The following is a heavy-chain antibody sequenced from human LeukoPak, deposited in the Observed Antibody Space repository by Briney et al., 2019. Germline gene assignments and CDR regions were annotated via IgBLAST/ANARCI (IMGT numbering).Heavy chain of an antibody. CDR3: AREYGSGRTRNMDV. CDR2: IKQDGSEK. J-gene: IGHJ6*03. Sequence: GGSLRLSCAASGFTFSSYWMSWVRQAPGKGLEWVANIKQDGSEKYYVDSVKGRFTISRDNAKNSLYLQMNSLRAEDTAVYYCAREYGSGRTRNMDVWGKGTTVTISS. CDR1: GFTFSSYW. V-gene: IGHV3-7*01. D-gene: IGHD3-10*01.